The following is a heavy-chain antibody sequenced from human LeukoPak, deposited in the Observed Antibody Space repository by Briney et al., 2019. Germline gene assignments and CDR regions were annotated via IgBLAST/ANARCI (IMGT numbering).Heavy chain of an antibody. CDR2: IYWDDDK. Sequence: SGPTLVNPTQTLTLTCTFSGFSLSTSGVGVGWIRQPPGKALEWLALIYWDDDKRYSPSLKSRPTITKDTSKNQVVLTMTNMDPVDTATYYCAHRGRPAAGTGYFDYWGQGTLVTVSS. V-gene: IGHV2-5*02. J-gene: IGHJ4*02. D-gene: IGHD6-13*01. CDR3: AHRGRPAAGTGYFDY. CDR1: GFSLSTSGVG.